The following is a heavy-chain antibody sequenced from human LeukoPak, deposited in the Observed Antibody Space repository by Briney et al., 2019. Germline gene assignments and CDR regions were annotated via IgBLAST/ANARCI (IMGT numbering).Heavy chain of an antibody. CDR2: IWYDGSNK. D-gene: IGHD3-9*01. CDR1: GFTFSSYG. Sequence: GGSLRLSCAASGFTFSSYGMHWVRQAPGKGLEWVAVIWYDGSNKYYADSVKGRFTISRDNSKNTLYLQMNSLRAEDTAVYYCARVPAQLRYFDWLYWGDAFDIWGQGTMVTVSS. J-gene: IGHJ3*02. CDR3: ARVPAQLRYFDWLYWGDAFDI. V-gene: IGHV3-33*01.